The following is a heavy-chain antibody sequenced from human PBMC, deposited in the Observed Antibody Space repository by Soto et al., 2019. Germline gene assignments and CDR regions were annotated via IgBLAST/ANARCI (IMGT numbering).Heavy chain of an antibody. D-gene: IGHD5-12*01. CDR3: ARDGKDGYDFDY. V-gene: IGHV3-21*01. CDR2: ISGSSSNI. CDR1: GFTFSSYA. Sequence: PGGSLRLACAASGFTFSSYAMSWVRQAPGKGLEWVSAISGSSSNIYYADSVKGRFTISRDNAKNSLYLQMNSLRAEDTAVYYCARDGKDGYDFDYWGQGTLVTVSS. J-gene: IGHJ4*02.